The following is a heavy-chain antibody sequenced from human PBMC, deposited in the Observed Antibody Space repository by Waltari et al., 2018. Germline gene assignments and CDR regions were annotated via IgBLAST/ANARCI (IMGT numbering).Heavy chain of an antibody. D-gene: IGHD6-13*01. CDR3: AKVPAGYSSSWPFDY. CDR2: ISGSGGST. CDR1: GFTFSSYA. J-gene: IGHJ4*02. V-gene: IGHV3-23*01. Sequence: EVQLLESGGGLVQPGGSLRLSCAASGFTFSSYAMRWVRQAPGKGVEWVSAISGSGGSTYYADSVKGRFTISRDNSKNTLYLQMNSLRAEDTAVYYCAKVPAGYSSSWPFDYWGQGTLVTVSS.